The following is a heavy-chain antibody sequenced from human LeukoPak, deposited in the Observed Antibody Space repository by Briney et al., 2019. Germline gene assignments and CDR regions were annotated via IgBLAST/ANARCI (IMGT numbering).Heavy chain of an antibody. V-gene: IGHV4-34*01. CDR3: ARGVYYYDSSGYQRRFDP. CDR2: INHSGST. D-gene: IGHD3-22*01. J-gene: IGHJ5*02. CDR1: GGSFSGYY. Sequence: SETLSLTCAVYGGSFSGYYWSWIRQPPGKGLEWIGEINHSGSTNYNPSLKSRVTISVDTSRNQFSLKLSSVTAADTAVYYCARGVYYYDSSGYQRRFDPWGQGTLVTVSS.